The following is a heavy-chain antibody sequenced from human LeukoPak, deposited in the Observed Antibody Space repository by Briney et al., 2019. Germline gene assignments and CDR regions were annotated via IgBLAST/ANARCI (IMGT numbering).Heavy chain of an antibody. CDR3: ARELRPEVVTAISSPYGMDV. D-gene: IGHD2-21*02. CDR1: GGTFSSYA. CDR2: IIPIFGTA. V-gene: IGHV1-69*13. Sequence: ASVKVSCKASGGTFSSYAISWVRQAPGQGLEWMGGIIPIFGTANYAQKFQGRVTITADESTSTAYMELSSLRSEDTAVHYCARELRPEVVTAISSPYGMDVWGQGTTVTVSS. J-gene: IGHJ6*02.